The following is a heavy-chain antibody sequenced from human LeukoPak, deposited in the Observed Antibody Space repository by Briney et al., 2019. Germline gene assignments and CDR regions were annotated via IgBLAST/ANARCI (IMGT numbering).Heavy chain of an antibody. CDR3: ARHSGSGSLSRPFDP. D-gene: IGHD3-10*01. V-gene: IGHV4-39*01. J-gene: IGHJ5*02. CDR1: GDSVTSGTFY. Sequence: SETLSLTCTVSGDSVTSGTFYWAWLRQPPGKGLEWIATVYYTGSTYYNPSLKSRVTISIDTSKNQFSLRLRSVVAPDTALYYCARHSGSGSLSRPFDPWGQGTLVTVSS. CDR2: VYYTGST.